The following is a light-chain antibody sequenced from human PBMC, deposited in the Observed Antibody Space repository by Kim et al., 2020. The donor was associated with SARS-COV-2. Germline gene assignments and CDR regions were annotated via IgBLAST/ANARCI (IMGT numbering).Light chain of an antibody. CDR1: SSNIGSNT. CDR3: AAWDDSLNGVV. Sequence: QPVLTQPPSASGTPGQRVTISCSGSSSNIGSNTVNWYQQLPGTAPKHLIYSNNQRPSGFPDRFSGSKSGTSASLAISGLQSEDEADYYCAAWDDSLNGVVFGGGTLLTVL. V-gene: IGLV1-44*01. CDR2: SNN. J-gene: IGLJ2*01.